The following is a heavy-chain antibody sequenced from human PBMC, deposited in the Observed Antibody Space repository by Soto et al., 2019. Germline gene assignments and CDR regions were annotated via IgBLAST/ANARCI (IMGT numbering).Heavy chain of an antibody. CDR1: GGSISSSSYY. V-gene: IGHV4-39*07. CDR2: IYYSGST. CDR3: ATLPPRIVVVMTDLPT. Sequence: PSETLSLTCTVSGGSISSSSYYWGWIRQPPGKGLEWIGSIYYSGSTYYNPSLKSRVIISVDTSNNQFSLKLTSMTAADTAVYYCATLPPRIVVVMTDLPTWGQGTLVTVSS. D-gene: IGHD2-15*01. J-gene: IGHJ5*02.